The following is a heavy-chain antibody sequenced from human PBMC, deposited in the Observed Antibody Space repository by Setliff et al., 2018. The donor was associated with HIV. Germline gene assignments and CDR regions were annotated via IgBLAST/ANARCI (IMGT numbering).Heavy chain of an antibody. D-gene: IGHD6-19*01. Sequence: SETLSLTCAVYGGSFSGYYWSWIRQPPGKGLEWIGEIIHSGSTNYNPSLKSRVTISGETSKNQFSLKLSSVTAADTAVYYCARRSGWSEDYWGQGTLVTVSS. CDR3: ARRSGWSEDY. V-gene: IGHV4-34*12. CDR1: GGSFSGYY. J-gene: IGHJ4*02. CDR2: IIHSGST.